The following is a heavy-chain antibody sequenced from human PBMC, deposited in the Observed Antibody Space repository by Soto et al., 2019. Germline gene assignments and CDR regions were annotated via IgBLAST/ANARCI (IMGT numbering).Heavy chain of an antibody. D-gene: IGHD3-3*01. J-gene: IGHJ4*02. CDR1: GFTFSSYA. CDR3: ASSRLRFLEWLLGY. CDR2: ISYDGSNK. Sequence: QVQLVESGGGVVQPGRSLRLSCAASGFTFSSYAMHWVRQAPGKGLEWVAVISYDGSNKYYADSVKGRFTISRDNSKNTLYLQMNSLRAEDTAVYYCASSRLRFLEWLLGYWGQGTLVTVSS. V-gene: IGHV3-30-3*01.